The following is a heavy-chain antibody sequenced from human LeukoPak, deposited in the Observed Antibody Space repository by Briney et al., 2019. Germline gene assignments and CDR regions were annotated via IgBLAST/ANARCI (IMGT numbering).Heavy chain of an antibody. J-gene: IGHJ4*02. Sequence: GRSLRLSCAASGSTFSSYAMHWVRQAPGKGLEWVAVISYDGSNKYYADSVKGRFTISRDNSKNTLYLQMNSLRAEDTAVYYCAREGGYSYGYGDYWSQGTLVTVSS. V-gene: IGHV3-30*04. CDR2: ISYDGSNK. D-gene: IGHD5-18*01. CDR1: GSTFSSYA. CDR3: AREGGYSYGYGDY.